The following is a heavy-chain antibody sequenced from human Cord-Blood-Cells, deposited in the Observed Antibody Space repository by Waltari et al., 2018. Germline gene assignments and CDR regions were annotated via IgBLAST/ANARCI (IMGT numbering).Heavy chain of an antibody. CDR2: ISYDGSNK. CDR1: GFTFSSYA. J-gene: IGHJ4*02. V-gene: IGHV3-30-3*01. Sequence: QVQLVESGGGVVQPGRSLRLSCAASGFTFSSYAMHWVRQAPGKGLEWVAVISYDGSNKYYADSVKGRFTISRDNSKNTLYLQMNSLRAEDTAVYYCARVYYAQQLDYWGQGTLVTVSS. CDR3: ARVYYAQQLDY. D-gene: IGHD6-13*01.